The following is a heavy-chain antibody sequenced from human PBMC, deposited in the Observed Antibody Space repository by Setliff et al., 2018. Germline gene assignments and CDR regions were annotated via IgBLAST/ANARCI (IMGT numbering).Heavy chain of an antibody. D-gene: IGHD5-12*01. CDR2: IYTGGST. CDR3: AGCGYGQYYAMDV. Sequence: SGGSLRLSCAASGFTVRSYYMTWVRQAPGKGLEWVLVIYTGGSTYYADSVKGRFTISRDDSNNTLYLQMTSLRAEDTAVYYCAGCGYGQYYAMDVWGQGTTVTVSS. J-gene: IGHJ6*02. CDR1: GFTVRSYY. V-gene: IGHV3-66*01.